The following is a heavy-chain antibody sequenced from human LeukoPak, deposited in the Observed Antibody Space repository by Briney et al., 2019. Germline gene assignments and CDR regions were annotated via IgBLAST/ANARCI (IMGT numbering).Heavy chain of an antibody. J-gene: IGHJ5*02. CDR3: ARGTMVRGVIRRFDP. CDR1: GGSISSGGYS. Sequence: SETLSLTCAVSGGSISSGGYSWSWIRQPPGKGLEWIGYIYHSGSTYYNPSLTSRVTISVDRSKNQFSLKLSSVTAADTAVYYCARGTMVRGVIRRFDPWGQGTLVTVSS. V-gene: IGHV4-30-2*01. CDR2: IYHSGST. D-gene: IGHD3-10*01.